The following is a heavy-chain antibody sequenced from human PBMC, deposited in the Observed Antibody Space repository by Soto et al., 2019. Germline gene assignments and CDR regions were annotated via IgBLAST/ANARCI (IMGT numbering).Heavy chain of an antibody. V-gene: IGHV1-58*01. CDR3: AAPLNNYYYSGMDV. Sequence: ASVKVSCKASGFTFTSSAVQWVRQARGQRLEWIGWIVVGSGNTNYAQKFQERVTITRDMSTSTAYMELSSLRSEDTAVYYCAAPLNNYYYSGMDVWGQGTTVTVSS. CDR1: GFTFTSSA. J-gene: IGHJ6*02. CDR2: IVVGSGNT.